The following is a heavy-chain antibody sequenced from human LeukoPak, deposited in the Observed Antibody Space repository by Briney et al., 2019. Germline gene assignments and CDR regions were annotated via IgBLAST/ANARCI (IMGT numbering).Heavy chain of an antibody. CDR2: ISAYNGNT. J-gene: IGHJ6*03. V-gene: IGHV1-18*01. CDR3: ARLPDIVATTNYYYYYMDV. CDR1: GYIFTSYD. Sequence: ASVKVSCKASGYIFTSYDINWVRQAPGQGLEWMGWISAYNGNTKYAQKIQGRVTMTTDTSTSTAYMELRSLRSDDTAVYYCARLPDIVATTNYYYYYMDVWGKGTTVTISS. D-gene: IGHD5-12*01.